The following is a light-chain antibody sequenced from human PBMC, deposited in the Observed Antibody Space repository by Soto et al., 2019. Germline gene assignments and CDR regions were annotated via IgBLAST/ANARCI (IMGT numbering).Light chain of an antibody. CDR3: RHYNSYSEA. CDR2: KAS. J-gene: IGKJ1*01. CDR1: QTISSW. V-gene: IGKV1-5*03. Sequence: DIQMTQSPSTLSGSVGDRVTITCRASQTISSWLAWYQQKPGKAPKLLIYKASTLKSGVPSRFSGSGSGTEFTLTIRSLKPDDFATYYCRHYNSYSEAFGQGTKVDI.